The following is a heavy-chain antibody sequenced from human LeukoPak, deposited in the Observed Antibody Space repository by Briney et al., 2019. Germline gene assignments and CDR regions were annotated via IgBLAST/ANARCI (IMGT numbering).Heavy chain of an antibody. Sequence: GGSLRLSCAVSGFIFSSSAMSWVRQAPGKGLEWVSAISGGGDDTSYADSARGRFTVSRDNSKNTLYWQMNSLRAEDTAVYYCPKDSRESSGHFPYYYYYHYGLDVWGQGTTVTVSS. V-gene: IGHV3-23*01. J-gene: IGHJ6*02. CDR2: ISGGGDDT. CDR1: GFIFSSSA. D-gene: IGHD3-22*01. CDR3: PKDSRESSGHFPYYYYYHYGLDV.